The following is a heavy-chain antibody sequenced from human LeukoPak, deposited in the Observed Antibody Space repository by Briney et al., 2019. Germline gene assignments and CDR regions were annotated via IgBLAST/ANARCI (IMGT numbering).Heavy chain of an antibody. Sequence: ASVKASCKASGYTFTSYGISWVRQAPGQGLEWMGWISAYNGDTNYAQKLQGRVTMTTDTSTSTSYVELRSLRSDDSAVYYCARGGPAPHRITLIVVASSTDAFDIWGQGTMVTVSS. V-gene: IGHV1-18*01. CDR2: ISAYNGDT. CDR3: ARGGPAPHRITLIVVASSTDAFDI. J-gene: IGHJ3*02. D-gene: IGHD3-22*01. CDR1: GYTFTSYG.